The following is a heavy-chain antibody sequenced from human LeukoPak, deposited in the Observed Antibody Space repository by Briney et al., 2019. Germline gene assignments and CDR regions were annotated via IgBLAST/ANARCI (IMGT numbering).Heavy chain of an antibody. CDR2: ISADNGNT. V-gene: IGHV1-18*01. CDR1: GYTFTSYG. CDR3: ARPMVRALYYYYMDV. Sequence: ASVKVSCKASGYTFTSYGISWVRQAPGQGPEWMGWISADNGNTKYSQEFQGRVSMTTDTSTSTAYMDLRSLRSDDTAVYYCARPMVRALYYYYMDVWGKGTTVTVSS. J-gene: IGHJ6*03. D-gene: IGHD3-10*01.